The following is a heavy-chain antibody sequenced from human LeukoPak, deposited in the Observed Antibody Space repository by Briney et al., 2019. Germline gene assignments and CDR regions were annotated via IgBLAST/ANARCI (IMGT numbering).Heavy chain of an antibody. CDR1: GYTFTSYD. CDR2: INPDNGGT. J-gene: IGHJ4*02. V-gene: IGHV1-2*06. Sequence: ASVKVSCKASGYTFTSYDINWVRQAPGQGLEWMGRINPDNGGTNYAQKFQGRVTMTRDTSISTAYMELSRLTSDDTAVYYCARALGRSGWNHFDYWGQGTLVTVSS. CDR3: ARALGRSGWNHFDY. D-gene: IGHD6-19*01.